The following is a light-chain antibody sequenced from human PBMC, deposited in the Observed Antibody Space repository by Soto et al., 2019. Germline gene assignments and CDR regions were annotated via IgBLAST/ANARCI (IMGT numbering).Light chain of an antibody. CDR2: SAS. CDR3: LQGYNTFWT. V-gene: IGKV1-39*01. Sequence: DIQMTQSPSSLSASVGDSVTVTCRASQPIGTSLHWYQQRAGKAPKVLLSSASRLQSGVSSRFSGSGSGTHFTLTISSLRPEDSATYYCLQGYNTFWTFGQGTKVEIK. J-gene: IGKJ1*01. CDR1: QPIGTS.